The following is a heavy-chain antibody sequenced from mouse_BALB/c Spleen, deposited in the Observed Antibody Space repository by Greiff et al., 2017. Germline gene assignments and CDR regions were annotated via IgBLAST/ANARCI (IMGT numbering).Heavy chain of an antibody. CDR2: ISNGGGST. CDR3: ARGKGAMDY. Sequence: EVHLVESGGGLVQPGGSLKLSCAASGFTFSSYTMSWVRQTPEKRLEWVAYISNGGGSTYYPDTVKGRFTISRDNAKNTLYLQMSSLKSEDTAMYYCARGKGAMDYWGQGTSVTVSS. CDR1: GFTFSSYT. V-gene: IGHV5-12-2*01. J-gene: IGHJ4*01.